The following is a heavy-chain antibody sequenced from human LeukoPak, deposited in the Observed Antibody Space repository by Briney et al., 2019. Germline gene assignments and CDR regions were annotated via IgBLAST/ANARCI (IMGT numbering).Heavy chain of an antibody. V-gene: IGHV3-13*04. D-gene: IGHD6-19*01. CDR2: IGRGGGT. Sequence: TGGSLRLSCAAAGFTFNAYDMHWVRQATGKGLEWVSYIGRGGGTYYAGSVKGRCTISREDATNSLFLQMSSLGVGDTAVYYCARDSSGWVLAVWGQGTTVTV. CDR3: ARDSSGWVLAV. CDR1: GFTFNAYD. J-gene: IGHJ6*02.